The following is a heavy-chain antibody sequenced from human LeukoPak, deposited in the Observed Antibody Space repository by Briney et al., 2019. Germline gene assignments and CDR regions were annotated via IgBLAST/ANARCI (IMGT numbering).Heavy chain of an antibody. CDR3: AKVAGDRLDS. V-gene: IGHV1-18*01. J-gene: IGHJ5*02. CDR1: VYTFDTYG. D-gene: IGHD6-19*01. Sequence: ASVSVSFMSSVYTFDTYGFCWVRQAPGHGLEWMGWISANNGKTDFAQKFQGRVTLTTDTSTTTAYMELTGLRPADTAVYYCAKVAGDRLDSWGQGTLVTVSS. CDR2: ISANNGKT.